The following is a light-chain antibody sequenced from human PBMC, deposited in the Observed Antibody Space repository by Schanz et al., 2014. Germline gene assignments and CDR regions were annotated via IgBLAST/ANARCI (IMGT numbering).Light chain of an antibody. CDR1: SSDVGGYSY. V-gene: IGLV2-8*01. CDR2: GVS. CDR3: CSYAGSNTRRWV. Sequence: QSALTQPPSASGSPGQSVTISCTGTSSDVGGYSYVSWHQLHPGKAPKLMIFGVSKRPSGVPDRFSGSQSGNTASLTISGLQAEDEADYYCCSYAGSNTRRWVFGGGTKVTVL. J-gene: IGLJ3*02.